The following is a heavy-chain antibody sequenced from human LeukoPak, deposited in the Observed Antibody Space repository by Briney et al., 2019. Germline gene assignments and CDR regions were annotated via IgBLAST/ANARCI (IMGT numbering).Heavy chain of an antibody. V-gene: IGHV3-21*01. Sequence: GGSLRLSCAASGFTFSSYNMNWVRQAPGKGLEWVSSISSSSSYIFYADSVKGRSTISRDNAKNSLHLQLNSLRAEDTAIYYCASLTRVDYWGQGTLVTVSS. J-gene: IGHJ4*02. CDR1: GFTFSSYN. D-gene: IGHD3-9*01. CDR2: ISSSSSYI. CDR3: ASLTRVDY.